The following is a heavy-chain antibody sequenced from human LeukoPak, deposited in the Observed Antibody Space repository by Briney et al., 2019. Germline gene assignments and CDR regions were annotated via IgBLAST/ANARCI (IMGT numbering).Heavy chain of an antibody. Sequence: GGSLRLSCAASGFTFSSYAMSWVRQAPGKGLEWVSAISAGGGSTYYADSVKGRFTISRDNSKNTLYLQMNSLRAEDTAVYYCAKARGATYGTYYFDYWGQGTLVTVSS. D-gene: IGHD4/OR15-4a*01. V-gene: IGHV3-23*01. CDR3: AKARGATYGTYYFDY. J-gene: IGHJ4*02. CDR1: GFTFSSYA. CDR2: ISAGGGST.